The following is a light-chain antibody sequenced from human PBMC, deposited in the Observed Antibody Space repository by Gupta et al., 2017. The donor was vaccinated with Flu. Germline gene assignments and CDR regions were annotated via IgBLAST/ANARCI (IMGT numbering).Light chain of an antibody. J-gene: IGKJ2*01. Sequence: EIVLTQSPGTLSLSPGERATLSCRASQSVRSSYLAWYQQKPGQAPRLLIYGTSSRATGIPDRFSGSGSGTDFTLTISRLEPEDFAVYYCQHDSSSPYTFGQGTKVEIK. CDR3: QHDSSSPYT. V-gene: IGKV3-20*01. CDR1: QSVRSSY. CDR2: GTS.